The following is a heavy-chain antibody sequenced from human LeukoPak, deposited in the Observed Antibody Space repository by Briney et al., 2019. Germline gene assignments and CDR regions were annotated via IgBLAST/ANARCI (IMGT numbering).Heavy chain of an antibody. CDR1: GFTFSSYA. Sequence: GGSLRLSCAASGFTFSSYAMSWVRQAPGKGLEWVSAISGSGGSTYYADSVKGRFTISRDNSKNTLYLQMNSLRAKDTAVYYCAKNRRTTVVTPDDYWGQGTLVTVSS. V-gene: IGHV3-23*01. CDR3: AKNRRTTVVTPDDY. D-gene: IGHD4-23*01. CDR2: ISGSGGST. J-gene: IGHJ4*02.